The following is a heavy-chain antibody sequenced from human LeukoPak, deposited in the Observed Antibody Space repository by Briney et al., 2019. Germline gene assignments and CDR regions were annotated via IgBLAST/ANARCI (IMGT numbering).Heavy chain of an antibody. Sequence: GGSLRLSCAASGFTFDDYAMHWVRHAPGKGLEWVSGTSWNSGSIGYADSVKGRFTISRDNAKNSLYLQMNSLRAEDTALYYCAKDPYYGSGSPHFDYWGQGTLVTVSS. V-gene: IGHV3-9*01. CDR2: TSWNSGSI. D-gene: IGHD3-10*01. J-gene: IGHJ4*02. CDR3: AKDPYYGSGSPHFDY. CDR1: GFTFDDYA.